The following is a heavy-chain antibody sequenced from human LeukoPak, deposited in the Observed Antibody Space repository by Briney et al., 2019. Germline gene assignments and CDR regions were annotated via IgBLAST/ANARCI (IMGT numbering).Heavy chain of an antibody. V-gene: IGHV3-33*05. D-gene: IGHD6-13*01. CDR2: ISYDGSNK. CDR1: GFTFSSYG. Sequence: PGGSLRLSCAASGFTFSSYGMHWVRQAPGKGLEWVAVISYDGSNKYYADSVKGRFTISRDNSKNTLYLQMNSLRAEDTAVYYCAREQQLVHSRRGYAFDIWGQGTMVTVSS. CDR3: AREQQLVHSRRGYAFDI. J-gene: IGHJ3*02.